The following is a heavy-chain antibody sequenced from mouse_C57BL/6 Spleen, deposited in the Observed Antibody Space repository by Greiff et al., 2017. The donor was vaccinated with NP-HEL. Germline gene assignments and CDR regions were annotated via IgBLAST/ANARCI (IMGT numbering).Heavy chain of an antibody. J-gene: IGHJ4*01. CDR2: ISDGGSYT. CDR3: AREGDYDHYYAMDY. V-gene: IGHV5-4*01. D-gene: IGHD2-4*01. Sequence: EVKRVESGGGLVKPGGSLKLSCAASGFTFSSYAMSWVRQTPEKRLEWVATISDGGSYTYYPDNVKGRFTISRDNAKNNLYLQMSHLKSEDTAMYYCAREGDYDHYYAMDYWGQGTSVTVSS. CDR1: GFTFSSYA.